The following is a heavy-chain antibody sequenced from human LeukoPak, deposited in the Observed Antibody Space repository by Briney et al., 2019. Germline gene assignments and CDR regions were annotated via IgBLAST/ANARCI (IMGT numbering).Heavy chain of an antibody. CDR3: ATGYGDFRVEGRYFYS. V-gene: IGHV4-59*01. CDR1: DGSITNYD. CDR2: VHYSGTT. D-gene: IGHD4-17*01. J-gene: IGHJ4*02. Sequence: SETLSLTRTVSDGSITNYDWSGVRQPPGKGLEFIGHVHYSGTTNYTPSLRSRVTISIDTSKKHFFLKLKSVTAADTAVYYCATGYGDFRVEGRYFYSWGQGTLVTVSS.